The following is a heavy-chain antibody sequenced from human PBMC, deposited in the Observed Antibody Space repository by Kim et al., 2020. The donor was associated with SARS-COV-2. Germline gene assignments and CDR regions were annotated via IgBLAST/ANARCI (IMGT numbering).Heavy chain of an antibody. V-gene: IGHV3-11*05. J-gene: IGHJ5*02. Sequence: GGSLRLSCAASGFTFSDYYMSWIRQAPGKGLEWLSYISGVNSYTNYADSVKGRFTISRDNAKNSLYLLMNSLRAEDTAVYYCARVSYGSASYYWFDPWGQGTLVTVSS. CDR1: GFTFSDYY. CDR3: ARVSYGSASYYWFDP. D-gene: IGHD3-10*01. CDR2: ISGVNSYT.